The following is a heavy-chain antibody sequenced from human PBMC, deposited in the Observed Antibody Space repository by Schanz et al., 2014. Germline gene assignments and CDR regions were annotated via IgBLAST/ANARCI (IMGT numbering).Heavy chain of an antibody. J-gene: IGHJ4*02. CDR2: INTGSNYI. Sequence: EVQLLESGGGLVQPGGSLRLSCAASGFTFSSYAMSWVRQAPGKGLEWISFINTGSNYINYADSVKGRFTMSRDNAKNSLYLEMNSLRAEDTALYYCARDRRNADLDYWGQGTLVTVSS. CDR3: ARDRRNADLDY. D-gene: IGHD1-1*01. V-gene: IGHV3-48*01. CDR1: GFTFSSYA.